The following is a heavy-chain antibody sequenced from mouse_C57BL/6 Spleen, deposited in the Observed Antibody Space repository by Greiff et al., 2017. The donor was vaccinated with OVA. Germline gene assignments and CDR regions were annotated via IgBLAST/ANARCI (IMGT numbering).Heavy chain of an antibody. CDR1: GYTFTSYW. CDR3: ARWGYGKGYAMAY. J-gene: IGHJ4*01. D-gene: IGHD2-1*01. CDR2: IDPSDSYT. V-gene: IGHV1-69*01. Sequence: QVQLQQPGAELVMPGASVKLSCKASGYTFTSYWMHWVKQRPGQGLEWIGEIDPSDSYTNYNQKFKGKSTLTVDKSSSTAYMQLSSLTSEDSAVYYCARWGYGKGYAMAYWGQGTSVTVSA.